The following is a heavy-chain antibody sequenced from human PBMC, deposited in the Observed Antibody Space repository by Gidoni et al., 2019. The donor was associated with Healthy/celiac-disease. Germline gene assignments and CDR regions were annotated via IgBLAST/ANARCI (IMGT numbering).Heavy chain of an antibody. J-gene: IGHJ4*02. D-gene: IGHD3-10*01. CDR3: AKDQRMGTMVRGVSALDY. V-gene: IGHV3-30*18. CDR1: GFTFSSYG. Sequence: QVQLVESGGGVVQPGRSLRLSCAASGFTFSSYGMHWVRQAPGKGLEWVAVISYDGSNKYYADSVKGRFTISRDNSKNTLYLQMNSLRAEDTAVYYCAKDQRMGTMVRGVSALDYWGQGTLVTVSS. CDR2: ISYDGSNK.